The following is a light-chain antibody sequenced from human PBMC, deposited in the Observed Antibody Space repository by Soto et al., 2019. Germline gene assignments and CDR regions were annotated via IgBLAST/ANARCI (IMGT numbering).Light chain of an antibody. CDR2: GAS. CDR1: QSVSGIY. Sequence: EIVLTQSPGTLSLSPGETATLSCRASQSVSGIYLAWYQQRPGQAPRLLISGASYRATGIPDRFSGSGSGTDLTLTISRLEPEDFAVYYCQQYGASVWTFGQGTKVEIK. CDR3: QQYGASVWT. J-gene: IGKJ1*01. V-gene: IGKV3-20*01.